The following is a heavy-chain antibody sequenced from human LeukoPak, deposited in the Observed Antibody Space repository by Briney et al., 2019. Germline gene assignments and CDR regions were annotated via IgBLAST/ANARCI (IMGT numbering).Heavy chain of an antibody. J-gene: IGHJ4*02. Sequence: GGSLRLSCAASGFTFSSYAMHWVRQAPGKGLEWVAVISYDGSNKYYADSVKGRFTISRDNSKNTLYLQMNSLRAEDTAVYYCAKDLLADYWGQGTLVTVSS. CDR2: ISYDGSNK. CDR1: GFTFSSYA. V-gene: IGHV3-30-3*01. CDR3: AKDLLADY.